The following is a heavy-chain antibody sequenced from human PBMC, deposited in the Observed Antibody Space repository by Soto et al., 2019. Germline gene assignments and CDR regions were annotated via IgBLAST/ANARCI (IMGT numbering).Heavy chain of an antibody. CDR3: ARDGTYYDFWSGYQSFAY. D-gene: IGHD3-3*01. V-gene: IGHV4-38-2*02. CDR1: GYSISSGYY. Sequence: QVQLQESGPGLVKPSETLSLTCAVSGYSISSGYYWGWIRQPPGKGLEWIGSIYHSGSTYYNPSLKSRVTISVDTSNSQFSLKLSSVTDADTAVYYCARDGTYYDFWSGYQSFAYWGQGTLVTVSS. CDR2: IYHSGST. J-gene: IGHJ4*02.